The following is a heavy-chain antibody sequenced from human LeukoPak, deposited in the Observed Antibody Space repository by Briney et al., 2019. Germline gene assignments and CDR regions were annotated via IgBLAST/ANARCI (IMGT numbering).Heavy chain of an antibody. V-gene: IGHV3-7*01. CDR2: IKQDGSEK. Sequence: PGGSLRLSCAASGFTLSSYWMSWVRQAPGKGLEWVANIKQDGSEKYYVDSVKGRFTITRDNAKNSLYLQMNSLRAEDTAVYYCARVGSGSFLGAFDIWGQGTMVTVSS. D-gene: IGHD1-26*01. CDR3: ARVGSGSFLGAFDI. CDR1: GFTLSSYW. J-gene: IGHJ3*02.